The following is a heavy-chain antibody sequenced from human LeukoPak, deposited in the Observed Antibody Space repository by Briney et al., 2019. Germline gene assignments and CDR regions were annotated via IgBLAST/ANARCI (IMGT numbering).Heavy chain of an antibody. J-gene: IGHJ6*02. Sequence: GASVKVSCKASGYTFTSYGISWVRQAAGQGLEWMGWISAYSGNTNYAQKLQGRVTMTTDTSASTAYMELRSLRSDDTAVYYCARDKQWLVRTTPYYYGLDVWGQGTTVTVSS. CDR2: ISAYSGNT. CDR3: ARDKQWLVRTTPYYYGLDV. V-gene: IGHV1-18*01. CDR1: GYTFTSYG. D-gene: IGHD6-19*01.